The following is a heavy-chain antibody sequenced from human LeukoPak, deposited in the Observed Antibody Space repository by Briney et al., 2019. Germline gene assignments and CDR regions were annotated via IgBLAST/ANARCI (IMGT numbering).Heavy chain of an antibody. Sequence: GESLKISCQCSGYSFSSYWIAWVRQMPGKGLEWVGAILPGDSNVRYSPSFQGQVTISADKSISTAFLQWSGLKASDTAIYYCAKGAQLVLDFWGQGSLVTVSS. CDR2: ILPGDSNV. CDR3: AKGAQLVLDF. J-gene: IGHJ4*02. CDR1: GYSFSSYW. V-gene: IGHV5-51*01. D-gene: IGHD6-6*01.